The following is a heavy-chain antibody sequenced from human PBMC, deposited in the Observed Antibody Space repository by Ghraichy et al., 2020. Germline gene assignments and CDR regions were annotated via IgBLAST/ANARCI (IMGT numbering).Heavy chain of an antibody. J-gene: IGHJ4*02. Sequence: SETLSLTCTVSGGSISSSSYYWGWIRQPPGKGLEWIGSIYYSGSTYYNPSLKSRVTISVDTSKNQFSLKLSSVTAADTAVYYCARHADYVWGSCRPTIDYWGQGTLVTVSS. CDR3: ARHADYVWGSCRPTIDY. V-gene: IGHV4-39*01. CDR2: IYYSGST. D-gene: IGHD3-16*02. CDR1: GGSISSSSYY.